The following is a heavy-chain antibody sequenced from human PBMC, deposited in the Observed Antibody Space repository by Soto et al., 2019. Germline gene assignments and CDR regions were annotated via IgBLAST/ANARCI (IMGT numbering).Heavy chain of an antibody. V-gene: IGHV1-69*02. CDR1: GGTFSSYT. J-gene: IGHJ6*03. CDR2: IIPILGIA. Sequence: SVKVSCKASGGTFSSYTISWVRQAPGQGLEWMGRIIPILGIANYAQKFQGRVTITADKSTSTAYMELSSLRSEDTAVYYCARVPGGRGGFDYYYYMDVWGKGTTVTVSS. D-gene: IGHD1-26*01. CDR3: ARVPGGRGGFDYYYYMDV.